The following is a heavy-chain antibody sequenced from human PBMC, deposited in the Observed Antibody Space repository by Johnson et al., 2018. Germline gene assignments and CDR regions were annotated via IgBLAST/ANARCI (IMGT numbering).Heavy chain of an antibody. V-gene: IGHV3-74*01. Sequence: VQLQESGGGFVQPGGSLGLSCAASGFTFSGYWMHCVRQAPGKGLVWVSRINRAGSTTNYADSVKGLFPISRDNAKDTLFRQMNSLIAEDTAVYYCARGFDTNVFDVWGQGTMVTVSS. CDR3: ARGFDTNVFDV. D-gene: IGHD1-26*01. CDR2: INRAGSTT. J-gene: IGHJ3*01. CDR1: GFTFSGYW.